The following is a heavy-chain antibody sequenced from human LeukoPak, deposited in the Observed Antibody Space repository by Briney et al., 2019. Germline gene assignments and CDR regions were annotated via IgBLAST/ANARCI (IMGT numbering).Heavy chain of an antibody. CDR1: GFTFSSYS. V-gene: IGHV3-21*01. CDR2: ISSSSSYI. J-gene: IGHJ6*04. CDR3: ARDLGRGYDFYYYAMDV. Sequence: GGSLRLPCAASGFTFSSYSMNWVRQAPGKGLEWVSSISSSSSYIYYADSVKGRFTISRDNAKNSLYLQMNSLRAEDTAVYYCARDLGRGYDFYYYAMDVWGKGTTVTVSS. D-gene: IGHD6-25*01.